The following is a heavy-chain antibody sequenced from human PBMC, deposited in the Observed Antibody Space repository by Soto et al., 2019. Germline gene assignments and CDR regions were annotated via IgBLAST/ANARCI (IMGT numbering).Heavy chain of an antibody. J-gene: IGHJ6*02. V-gene: IGHV1-8*01. CDR3: ARLSPYDSSGYYYYYGMDV. CDR1: GYTFTSYD. D-gene: IGHD3-22*01. Sequence: ASVKVSCKASGYTFTSYDINWVQQATGQGLEWMGWMNPNSGNTGYAQKFQGRFTMTRNTSISTAYMELSSLRSEDTAVYYCARLSPYDSSGYYYYYGMDVWGQGTTVTVSS. CDR2: MNPNSGNT.